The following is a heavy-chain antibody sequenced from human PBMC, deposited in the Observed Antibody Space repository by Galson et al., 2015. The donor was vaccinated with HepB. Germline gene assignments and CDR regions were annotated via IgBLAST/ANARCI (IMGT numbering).Heavy chain of an antibody. D-gene: IGHD2-15*01. CDR3: ARDSPIIGGYDGRGGPAGYCSGGSCYPDYYYYYGMDV. J-gene: IGHJ6*02. CDR1: GGTFSSYA. CDR2: IIPIFGTA. V-gene: IGHV1-69*06. Sequence: SVKVSCKASGGTFSSYAISWVRQAPGQGLEWMGGIIPIFGTANYAQKFQGRVTITADKSTSTAYMELSSLRSEGTAVYYCARDSPIIGGYDGRGGPAGYCSGGSCYPDYYYYYGMDVWGQGTTVTVSS.